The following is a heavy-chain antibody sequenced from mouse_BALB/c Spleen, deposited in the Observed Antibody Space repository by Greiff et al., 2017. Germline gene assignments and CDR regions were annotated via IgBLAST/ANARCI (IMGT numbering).Heavy chain of an antibody. J-gene: IGHJ3*01. Sequence: QVQLQQSGAELVRPGTSVKVSCKASGYAFTNYLIEWVKQRPGQGLEWIGVINPGSGGTNYNEKFKGKATLTADKSSSTAYMQLSSLTSDDSAVYFCARSEYGNYSFAYWGQGTLVTVSA. CDR3: ARSEYGNYSFAY. V-gene: IGHV1-54*01. CDR2: INPGSGGT. CDR1: GYAFTNYL. D-gene: IGHD2-10*02.